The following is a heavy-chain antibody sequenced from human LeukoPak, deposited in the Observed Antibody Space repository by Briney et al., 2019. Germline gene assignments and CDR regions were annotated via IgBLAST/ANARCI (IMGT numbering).Heavy chain of an antibody. D-gene: IGHD3-22*01. CDR3: ARPYYYDSRIDP. Sequence: SETLSLTCTVSGGSISSGDYYWSWIRQPPGKGLEWIAYMYYSGSTYYNPSLKSPVTMSADTSKNQPSLKLSSVTAEDTAVYYCARPYYYDSRIDPWGQGILVTVSS. CDR1: GGSISSGDYY. CDR2: MYYSGST. V-gene: IGHV4-30-4*01. J-gene: IGHJ5*02.